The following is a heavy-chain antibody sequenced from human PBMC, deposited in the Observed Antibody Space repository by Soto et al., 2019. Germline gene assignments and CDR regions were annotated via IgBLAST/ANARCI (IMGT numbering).Heavy chain of an antibody. V-gene: IGHV4-59*08. D-gene: IGHD4-17*01. CDR1: SGPDRSHN. J-gene: IGHJ6*02. CDR2: VYYTGDT. Sequence: QVQLQQLGPRLVKPSETLSLTCTVSSGPDRSHNWGWIRQPPGRGLEWIGYVYYTGDTAYNPSLRSRVSISADTSTNDISLTLSSVTAADTAVYYCVRQGIDYLHGLVDVWGQGTTVSVSS. CDR3: VRQGIDYLHGLVDV.